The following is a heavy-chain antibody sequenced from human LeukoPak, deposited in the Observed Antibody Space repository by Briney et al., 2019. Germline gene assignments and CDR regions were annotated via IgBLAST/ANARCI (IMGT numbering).Heavy chain of an antibody. CDR2: LSGSGITT. J-gene: IGHJ4*02. Sequence: GGSLRLSCAASGFTFSNSAMSWVRQAPGKGLEWVSTLSGSGITTYYADSVKGRFTISRDNSKNTLYLQMNSLRAEDTAVYYCAKSKGDYWGQGTLVTVSS. V-gene: IGHV3-23*01. CDR1: GFTFSNSA. CDR3: AKSKGDY.